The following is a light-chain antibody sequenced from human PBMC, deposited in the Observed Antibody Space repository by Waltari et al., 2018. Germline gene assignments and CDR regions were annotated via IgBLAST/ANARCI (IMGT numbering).Light chain of an antibody. CDR2: SAS. CDR3: QNYDTAPFT. Sequence: IQMTQSPSSLSASSGDRVTITCRASRYVTHFLAWYQQRPGKVPMLLIHSASTLQSGVPSRFSGSGSGTEFTLTIDSLQPEDLATYYCQNYDTAPFTFGPGTKVDLK. V-gene: IGKV1-27*01. J-gene: IGKJ3*01. CDR1: RYVTHF.